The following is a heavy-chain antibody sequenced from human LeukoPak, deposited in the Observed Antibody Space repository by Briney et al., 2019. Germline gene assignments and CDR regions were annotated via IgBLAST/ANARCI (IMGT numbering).Heavy chain of an antibody. J-gene: IGHJ3*02. CDR3: ARHWASSGSFDI. V-gene: IGHV5-51*01. CDR2: VYPRDSDT. Sequence: GESLKISCKGSGYIFTSQWIAWVRQMPGKGLEWMGIVYPRDSDTRYSPSFQGQVTISADKSINTAYLQWSSLKPSDTAMYYCARHWASSGSFDIWGQGTMVTVSS. CDR1: GYIFTSQW. D-gene: IGHD3-10*01.